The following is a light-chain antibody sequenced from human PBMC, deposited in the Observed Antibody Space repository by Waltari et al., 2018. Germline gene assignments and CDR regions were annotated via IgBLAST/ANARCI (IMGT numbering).Light chain of an antibody. Sequence: QSVLTQPPSASGTPGQRVTISCSGSSSNIGSNYVYWYQQLPGTAPKLLIYRNKRRPSGVPDRFSGAKSGTSASLAISGLRSEDEADYYCAAWDDSLSGSWVFGGGTKLTVL. J-gene: IGLJ3*02. CDR1: SSNIGSNY. CDR2: RNK. V-gene: IGLV1-47*01. CDR3: AAWDDSLSGSWV.